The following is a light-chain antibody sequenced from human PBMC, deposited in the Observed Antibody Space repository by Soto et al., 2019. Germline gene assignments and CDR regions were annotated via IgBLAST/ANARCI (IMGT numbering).Light chain of an antibody. CDR1: QDISKY. CDR3: QQYHSLPFT. CDR2: EAS. Sequence: DIQMTQSPSSLSASVGDRITITCQASQDISKYLIWYQQTPGKAPKFLIYEASNLERGVPSRFSGSGSGTDFTFTINSLRPEDIATYYCQQYHSLPFTFGPGTKLDIK. J-gene: IGKJ3*01. V-gene: IGKV1-33*01.